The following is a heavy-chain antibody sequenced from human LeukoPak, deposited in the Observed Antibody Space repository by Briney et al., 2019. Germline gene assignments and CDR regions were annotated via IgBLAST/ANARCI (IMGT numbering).Heavy chain of an antibody. Sequence: SETLSLTCNVSGGSISNYYWTWIRQPPGKGLEWIAYIHYGGTTNYNPSLKGRVTISIDWSKNHFSLRLYSVIAADTAVYYCARLVRDYGDYLDYWGQGTLVTVSS. D-gene: IGHD4-17*01. CDR1: GGSISNYY. V-gene: IGHV4-59*01. J-gene: IGHJ4*02. CDR2: IHYGGTT. CDR3: ARLVRDYGDYLDY.